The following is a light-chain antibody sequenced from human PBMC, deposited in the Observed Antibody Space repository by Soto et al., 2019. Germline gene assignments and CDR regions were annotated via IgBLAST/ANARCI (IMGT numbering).Light chain of an antibody. CDR2: RVS. J-gene: IGKJ1*01. CDR1: QSLVYSDGTAY. V-gene: IGKV2-30*01. CDR3: MQGTHWPPT. Sequence: DVVMTQSPPSLPVTLGQPASISCRSSQSLVYSDGTAYLSWFQQRPGQSPRRLIYRVSNRDSGVPDRFSGSGSATDFTLRISRVEAEDVGVYYCMQGTHWPPTFGQGTKVEIK.